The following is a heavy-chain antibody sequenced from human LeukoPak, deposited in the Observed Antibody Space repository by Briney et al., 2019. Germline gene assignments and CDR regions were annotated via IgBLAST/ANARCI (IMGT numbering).Heavy chain of an antibody. J-gene: IGHJ6*02. CDR3: ARDTGYGMDV. D-gene: IGHD2-8*02. V-gene: IGHV3-7*03. Sequence: GGSLRLSCAASGFTFSSYGMNWVRQAPGKGLEWVANIKEDGSGKYYVDSVEARFTISRDDAKNSLYLQMNSLRAEDTAVYYCARDTGYGMDVWGQGTTVTVSS. CDR2: IKEDGSGK. CDR1: GFTFSSYG.